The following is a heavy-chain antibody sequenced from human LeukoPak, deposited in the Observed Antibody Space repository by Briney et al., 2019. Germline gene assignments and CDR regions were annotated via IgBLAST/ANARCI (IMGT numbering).Heavy chain of an antibody. D-gene: IGHD6-13*01. CDR3: ARVEIAAAGWDGLWLDPYYYYMDV. Sequence: SETLSLTCTVSGGSISSSSYYWGWIRQPPGKGLEWIGYIYYSGSTNYNPSLKSRVTISVDTSKNQFSLKLSSVTAADTAVYYCARVEIAAAGWDGLWLDPYYYYMDVWGKGTTVTISS. J-gene: IGHJ6*03. V-gene: IGHV4-61*05. CDR2: IYYSGST. CDR1: GGSISSSSYY.